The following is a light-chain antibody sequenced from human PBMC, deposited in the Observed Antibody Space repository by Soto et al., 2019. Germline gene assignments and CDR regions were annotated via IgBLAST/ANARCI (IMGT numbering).Light chain of an antibody. CDR1: RDDIGAHDY. V-gene: IGLV2-14*01. J-gene: IGLJ2*01. Sequence: VLTQPASVSGSPGQSITISCPGTRDDIGAHDYASWYQQHPGNAPKLLVYEVTNRPSGVSDRFSGSKSGNTASLTISGLQAEDEADYYCNSYTNSSAVVFGGGTKVTVL. CDR3: NSYTNSSAVV. CDR2: EVT.